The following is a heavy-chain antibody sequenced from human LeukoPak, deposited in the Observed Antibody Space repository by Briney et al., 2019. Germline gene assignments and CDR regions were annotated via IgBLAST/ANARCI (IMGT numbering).Heavy chain of an antibody. D-gene: IGHD5-18*01. CDR3: ARGGSDTAMAHDY. CDR2: INRDGSRT. J-gene: IGHJ4*02. CDR1: GFSLSNFQ. Sequence: GRSLRLSCVASGFSLSNFQMYWVRQAPGKGLMWVSRINRDGSRTDYADSVKGRFTISRDDAKNTLYLQVNSLRAEDTAVYFCARGGSDTAMAHDYWGQGTLVTVSS. V-gene: IGHV3-74*01.